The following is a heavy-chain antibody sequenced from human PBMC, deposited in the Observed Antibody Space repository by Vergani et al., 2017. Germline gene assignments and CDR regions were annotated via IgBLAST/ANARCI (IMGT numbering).Heavy chain of an antibody. D-gene: IGHD3-10*01. Sequence: QVHLNEAGPGLVKPSQTLSLTCTVSGASITSGSFYWSWIRPPAGKGLEWIGRIHASGTKKYNPSLRSRVTLSVDTSKNQFSLKMISMTAADTAVYYCVRDSWRSDLRGVYWFDTWGQGTLVSVSS. CDR2: IHASGTK. CDR3: VRDSWRSDLRGVYWFDT. J-gene: IGHJ5*02. CDR1: GASITSGSFY. V-gene: IGHV4-61*02.